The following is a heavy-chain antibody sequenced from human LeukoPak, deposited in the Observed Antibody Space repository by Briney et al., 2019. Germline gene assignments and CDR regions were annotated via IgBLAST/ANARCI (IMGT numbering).Heavy chain of an antibody. CDR1: GFTLSSYA. CDR2: ISGSGGST. CDR3: AKDADYDSSGYYGH. Sequence: GGSLRLSCAASGFTLSSYAMSWVRQAPGKGLEWVSAISGSGGSTYYADSVKGRFTISRDNSKNTLYLQMNSLRAEDTAVYYCAKDADYDSSGYYGHWGQGTLVTVSS. D-gene: IGHD3-22*01. J-gene: IGHJ4*02. V-gene: IGHV3-23*01.